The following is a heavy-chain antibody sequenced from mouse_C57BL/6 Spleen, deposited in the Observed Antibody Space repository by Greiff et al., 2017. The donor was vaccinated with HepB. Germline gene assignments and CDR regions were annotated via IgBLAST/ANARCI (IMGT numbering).Heavy chain of an antibody. V-gene: IGHV1-64*01. CDR1: GYTFTSYW. J-gene: IGHJ4*01. CDR2: IHPNSGST. D-gene: IGHD2-3*01. CDR3: ARDGYYDYAMDY. Sequence: QVQLKQPGAELVKPGASVKLSCKASGYTFTSYWMHWVKQRPGQGLEWIGMIHPNSGSTNYNEKFKSKATLTVDKSSSTAYMQLSSLTSEDSAVYYCARDGYYDYAMDYWGQGTSVTVSS.